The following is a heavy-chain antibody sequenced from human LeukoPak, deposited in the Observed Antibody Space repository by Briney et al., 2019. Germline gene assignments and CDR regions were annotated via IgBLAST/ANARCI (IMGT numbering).Heavy chain of an antibody. CDR3: ARWYYYGSGRGGATDY. CDR2: TYYRSKWYN. D-gene: IGHD3-10*01. V-gene: IGHV6-1*01. J-gene: IGHJ4*02. CDR1: GDSVSSNSAA. Sequence: SQTLSLTCAISGDSVSSNSAAWNWIRQSPSRGLEWLGRTYYRSKWYNDYAVSVKSRITINPDTSKNQFSLQLNSVTPEDTAVYYCARWYYYGSGRGGATDYWGQGTLVTVSS.